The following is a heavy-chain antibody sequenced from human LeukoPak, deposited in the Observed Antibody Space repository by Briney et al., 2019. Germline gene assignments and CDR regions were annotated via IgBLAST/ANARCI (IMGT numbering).Heavy chain of an antibody. Sequence: GGSLRLSCAASGFTFSNAWMSWVRQAPGKGLEWVGRIKSKTVGGTTDYAAPVKGRFTISRDDSKNTLYLQMNSLKTEDTAVYYCTTRSLYSSGWYPVDYWGQGTLVTVSS. CDR2: IKSKTVGGTT. D-gene: IGHD6-19*01. CDR1: GFTFSNAW. J-gene: IGHJ4*02. CDR3: TTRSLYSSGWYPVDY. V-gene: IGHV3-15*01.